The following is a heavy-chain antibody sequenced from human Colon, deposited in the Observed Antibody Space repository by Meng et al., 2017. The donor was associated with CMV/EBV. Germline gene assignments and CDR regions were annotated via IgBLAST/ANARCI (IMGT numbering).Heavy chain of an antibody. CDR3: AKGGDNWNDVSDFDY. V-gene: IGHV3-7*03. CDR2: IKQDGSEK. CDR1: GFTFSSYW. D-gene: IGHD1-1*01. Sequence: GESLKISCAASGFTFSSYWMSWVRQAPGKGLEWVANIKQDGSEKYYVDSVKGRFTISRDNAKNSLYLLMNSLRAEDTALYYCAKGGDNWNDVSDFDYWGQGTLVTVSS. J-gene: IGHJ4*02.